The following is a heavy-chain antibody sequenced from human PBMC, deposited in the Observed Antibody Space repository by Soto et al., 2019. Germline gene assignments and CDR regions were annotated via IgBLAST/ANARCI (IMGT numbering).Heavy chain of an antibody. CDR3: ARDFAVRQPPTWFDP. Sequence: QAQLVESGGGVVQPGRSLRLSCAASGFTFTDHGMHWVRQAPGEGLEWVAVVWSDGSNKYYADSVKDRFTVSRDNSKNTLFLQMDNLRVEDTAVYYCARDFAVRQPPTWFDPWGQGTLGTVSS. CDR2: VWSDGSNK. V-gene: IGHV3-33*01. J-gene: IGHJ5*02. CDR1: GFTFTDHG. D-gene: IGHD1-1*01.